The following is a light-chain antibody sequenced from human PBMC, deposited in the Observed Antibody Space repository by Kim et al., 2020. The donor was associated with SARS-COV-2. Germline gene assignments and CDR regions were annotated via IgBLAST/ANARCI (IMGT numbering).Light chain of an antibody. V-gene: IGLV2-14*03. J-gene: IGLJ3*02. CDR1: SSDVGAHDY. Sequence: QSALTQPGSVSGSPGQSITISCTGTSSDVGAHDYVAWYQQHPDKAPQLMIYDVTKRPSGVSTRFSGSKSGNTASLTISGLQAEDEADSYCCSYTTSTTWVFGGGTQLTVL. CDR3: CSYTTSTTWV. CDR2: DVT.